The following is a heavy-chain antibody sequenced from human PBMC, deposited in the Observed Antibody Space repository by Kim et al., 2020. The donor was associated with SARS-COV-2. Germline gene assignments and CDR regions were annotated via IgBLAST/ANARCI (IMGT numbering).Heavy chain of an antibody. CDR3: ARGFCNDVNCFNWFDP. CDR1: GNIFNRYV. D-gene: IGHD2-15*01. V-gene: IGHV1-3*01. J-gene: IGHJ5*02. Sequence: ASVKVSCKASGNIFNRYVMHWVRQAPGQSLEWRGWINAANGNTKYSQKFQGRVTITWDTSARTAYMDLNSLTSEDTAVYYCARGFCNDVNCFNWFDPWGQGTLVTVSS. CDR2: INAANGNT.